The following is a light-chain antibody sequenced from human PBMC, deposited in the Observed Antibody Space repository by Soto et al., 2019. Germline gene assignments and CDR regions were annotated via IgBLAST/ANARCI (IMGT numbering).Light chain of an antibody. CDR3: QQYNNWPRAT. V-gene: IGKV3-15*01. CDR2: GAS. CDR1: QSVSSN. J-gene: IGKJ1*01. Sequence: EIVMTQSPATLSVSPWERATLSCRASQSVSSNLAWYQQKPGQAPRLLIYGASTRATGIPARFSGSGSGTEFTLTISSLQSEDFAVYYCQQYNNWPRATFGQGTK.